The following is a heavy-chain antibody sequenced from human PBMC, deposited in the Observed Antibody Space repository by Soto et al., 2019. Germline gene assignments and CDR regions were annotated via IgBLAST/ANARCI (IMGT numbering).Heavy chain of an antibody. Sequence: PGGSLRLSCVASGFTFSSYEMNWVRQAPGKGLEWVPYISSSGKTIHYADSVKGRFTISRDNAKNSLYLQMNSLRAEDTAVYYCARNNGDYEVYWGQGTLVTVSS. V-gene: IGHV3-48*03. J-gene: IGHJ4*02. CDR3: ARNNGDYEVY. CDR2: ISSSGKTI. CDR1: GFTFSSYE. D-gene: IGHD4-17*01.